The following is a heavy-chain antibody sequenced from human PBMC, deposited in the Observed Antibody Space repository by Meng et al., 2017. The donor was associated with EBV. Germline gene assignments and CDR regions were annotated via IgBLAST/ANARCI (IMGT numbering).Heavy chain of an antibody. J-gene: IGHJ4*02. V-gene: IGHV1-18*01. CDR1: GYTFTSYG. CDR3: ARVRTFGGVIPPDY. Sequence: QVQRVPSGVGVKKPGASVKVSCKASGYTFTSYGISWVRQAPGQGLEWMGWISAYNGNTSYAQKLQGRVTMTTDTSTSTAYMELRSLRSDDTAVYYCARVRTFGGVIPPDYWGQGTLVTVSS. D-gene: IGHD3-16*02. CDR2: ISAYNGNT.